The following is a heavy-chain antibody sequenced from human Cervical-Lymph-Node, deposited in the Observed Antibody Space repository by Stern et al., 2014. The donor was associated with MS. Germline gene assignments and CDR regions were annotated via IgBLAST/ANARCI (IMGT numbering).Heavy chain of an antibody. CDR1: GFTFDDYA. CDR2: ISWNSGSI. D-gene: IGHD3-22*01. J-gene: IGHJ4*02. Sequence: EVQLVESGGGLVQPGRSLRLSCAASGFTFDDYAMHWVRQAPGKGLEWVSGISWNSGSIGYADSVKGRFTISRDNAKNSLYLQMNSLRAEDTALYYCAKDVGPYDSSGYYNYWGQGTLVTVSS. CDR3: AKDVGPYDSSGYYNY. V-gene: IGHV3-9*01.